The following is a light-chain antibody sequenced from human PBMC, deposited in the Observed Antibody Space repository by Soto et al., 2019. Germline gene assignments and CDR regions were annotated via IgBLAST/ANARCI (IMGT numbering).Light chain of an antibody. CDR2: EVS. V-gene: IGLV2-14*01. CDR3: SSYRATSTPYV. CDR1: SGDVGGYNY. Sequence: QSALVPPASVAGSPGQSITISCSGTSGDVGGYNYVSWYQQYPGKAPKLILYEVSKRPSGVSNRFSGSKSGKTASLTISGFQAEDEADYYCSSYRATSTPYVCGTGTKVTVL. J-gene: IGLJ1*01.